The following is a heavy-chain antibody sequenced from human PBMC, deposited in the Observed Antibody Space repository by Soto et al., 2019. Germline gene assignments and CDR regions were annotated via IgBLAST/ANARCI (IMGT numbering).Heavy chain of an antibody. D-gene: IGHD5-18*01. CDR2: MHYTGFS. V-gene: IGHV4-59*02. J-gene: IGHJ4*02. Sequence: SETLSLTCSFSGDSVTSHYLTWIRQSPEKGLEWIGYMHYTGFSHYNPSLKSRLTISVDRSKNQFTLQLTSVTVEDPAVYYCGTSYGNAWYTYGGQGTQVTVSS. CDR1: GDSVTSHY. CDR3: GTSYGNAWYTY.